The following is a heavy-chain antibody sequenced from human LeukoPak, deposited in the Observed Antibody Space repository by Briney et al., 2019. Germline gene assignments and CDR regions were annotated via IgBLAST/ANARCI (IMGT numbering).Heavy chain of an antibody. CDR3: AGEPMYYYDSSGYTDFDY. J-gene: IGHJ4*02. V-gene: IGHV4-4*07. CDR1: GGSISSYY. Sequence: SETLSLTCTVSGGSISSYYWSWIRQPAGKGLEWIGRIYTSGSTNYNPSLRSRVTMSVDTSKNQFSLKLSSVTAADTAVYYCAGEPMYYYDSSGYTDFDYWGQGTLVTVSS. D-gene: IGHD3-22*01. CDR2: IYTSGST.